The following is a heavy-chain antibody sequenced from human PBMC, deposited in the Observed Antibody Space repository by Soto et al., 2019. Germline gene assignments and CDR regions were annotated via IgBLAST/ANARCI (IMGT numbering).Heavy chain of an antibody. CDR3: ARDTYDILTAYSGSWYFDR. D-gene: IGHD3-9*01. CDR2: IRAYNGNT. V-gene: IGHV1-18*01. Sequence: QVQLAQSGAEVKKPGASVKVSCKASGYSFSTYGISWARQAPGQGLEWMGWIRAYNGNTKYAHKFHGRVTMTTDTSTSTAYMELRSLRSDDTAVYYCARDTYDILTAYSGSWYFDRWGRGTLVTVSS. J-gene: IGHJ2*01. CDR1: GYSFSTYG.